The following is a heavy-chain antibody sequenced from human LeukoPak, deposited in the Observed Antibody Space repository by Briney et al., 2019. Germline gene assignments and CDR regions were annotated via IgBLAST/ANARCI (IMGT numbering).Heavy chain of an antibody. Sequence: GGSLRLSCAASGFTVSGNYMSWVRQAPGKGLEWVSLIYSDGGSTYYADSVKGRFTISRDNSKNTLYLQMDSLRADHTAVYYCARAVPGYLGHFDYWGQGTLVTVPS. J-gene: IGHJ4*02. CDR2: IYSDGGST. CDR3: ARAVPGYLGHFDY. D-gene: IGHD3-10*02. V-gene: IGHV3-53*01. CDR1: GFTVSGNY.